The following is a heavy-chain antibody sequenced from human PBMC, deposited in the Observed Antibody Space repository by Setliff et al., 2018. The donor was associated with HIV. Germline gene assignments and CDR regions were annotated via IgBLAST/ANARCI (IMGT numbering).Heavy chain of an antibody. J-gene: IGHJ4*02. Sequence: GASVKVSCKASGYTFTSYDIHWVRQAPGQGLEWMGWINPNSGGTNYAQKFQGRVTMTRDTSISTAYMELSRLRSDDTAVYYCARIGSGSYPYDYWGQGTLVTVSS. CDR2: INPNSGGT. D-gene: IGHD3-10*01. V-gene: IGHV1-2*02. CDR3: ARIGSGSYPYDY. CDR1: GYTFTSYD.